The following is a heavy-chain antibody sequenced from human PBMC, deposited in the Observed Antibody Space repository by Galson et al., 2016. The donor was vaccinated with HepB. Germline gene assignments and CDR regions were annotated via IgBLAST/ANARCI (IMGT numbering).Heavy chain of an antibody. CDR2: IYWDDDK. CDR1: GFSLSTRGVG. J-gene: IGHJ4*02. CDR3: VHRPQKVVVTGFDS. Sequence: PALVKPTQTLTLACTFSGFSLSTRGVGVGWIRQPPGKALEWLALIYWDDDKRYSPSLKSRLTVTKDTSKNQVVLLMTNMAPVDTATYYCVHRPQKVVVTGFDSWGQGTLVTVSS. D-gene: IGHD2-21*01. V-gene: IGHV2-5*02.